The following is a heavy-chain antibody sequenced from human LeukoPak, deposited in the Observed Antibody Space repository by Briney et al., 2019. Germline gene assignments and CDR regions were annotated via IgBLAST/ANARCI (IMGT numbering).Heavy chain of an antibody. CDR3: ARVLEPYGDLDAFDI. J-gene: IGHJ3*02. Sequence: ASVKVSCKASGGTFSSYAISWVRQAPGQRLEWMGWINAGNGNTKYSQKFQGRVTITRDTSASTAYMELSSLRSEDTAVYYCARVLEPYGDLDAFDIWGQGTMVTVSS. CDR2: INAGNGNT. CDR1: GGTFSSYA. V-gene: IGHV1-3*01. D-gene: IGHD4-17*01.